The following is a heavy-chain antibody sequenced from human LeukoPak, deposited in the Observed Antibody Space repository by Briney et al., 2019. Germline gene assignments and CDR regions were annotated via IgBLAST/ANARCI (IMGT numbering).Heavy chain of an antibody. V-gene: IGHV3-30-3*01. CDR3: AREGISRKMDFDY. D-gene: IGHD2/OR15-2a*01. Sequence: GGSLRLSCAASGFIFNNYAMHWVRQAPGKGLEWVAVISYDGSNKYYADSVKGRFTISRDNSKNTLYLQMKSLRAEDTAVYYCAREGISRKMDFDYWGQGTLVTVSS. CDR1: GFIFNNYA. J-gene: IGHJ4*02. CDR2: ISYDGSNK.